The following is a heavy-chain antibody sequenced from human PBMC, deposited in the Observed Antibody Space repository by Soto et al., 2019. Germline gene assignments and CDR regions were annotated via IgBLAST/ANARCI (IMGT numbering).Heavy chain of an antibody. D-gene: IGHD6-19*01. CDR2: IYHDGRT. V-gene: IGHV4-4*02. CDR1: GGSISGSSW. J-gene: IGHJ4*02. Sequence: QVQLQESGPGLVKPWGTLSLTCAVSGGSISGSSWWSWIRQSPGRGLEWIGEIYHDGRTNYNPSLKSRVSISVDTSKNQLSLETYSVTASDTAIYYCARDPGRAVALDWGEGTLVTVSS. CDR3: ARDPGRAVALD.